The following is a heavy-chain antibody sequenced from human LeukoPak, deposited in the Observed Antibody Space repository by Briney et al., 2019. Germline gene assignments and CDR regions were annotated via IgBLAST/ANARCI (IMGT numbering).Heavy chain of an antibody. Sequence: SETLSLTCAVSGYSISSGYYWGWIRQPPGKGPEWIGSIYHSGSTYYNPSLKSRVTISVDTSKNQFSLKLSSVTAADTAVYYCARDFWGGYDLYFDYWGQGTLVTVS. J-gene: IGHJ4*02. CDR2: IYHSGST. D-gene: IGHD5-12*01. CDR3: ARDFWGGYDLYFDY. V-gene: IGHV4-38-2*02. CDR1: GYSISSGYY.